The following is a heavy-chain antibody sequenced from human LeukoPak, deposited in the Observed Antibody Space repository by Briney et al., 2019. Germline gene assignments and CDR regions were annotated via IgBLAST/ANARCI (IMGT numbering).Heavy chain of an antibody. CDR2: ISSSSSYM. Sequence: PGGSLRLSCAASGFTFSSYSMNWVRQAPGKGLEWVSSISSSSSYMYYADSVKGRFTISRDNAKNSLYLQMNSLRAEDTAVYYCARDRMITIFGVVTLDAFDIWGQGTMVTVSS. J-gene: IGHJ3*02. D-gene: IGHD3-3*01. CDR3: ARDRMITIFGVVTLDAFDI. CDR1: GFTFSSYS. V-gene: IGHV3-21*01.